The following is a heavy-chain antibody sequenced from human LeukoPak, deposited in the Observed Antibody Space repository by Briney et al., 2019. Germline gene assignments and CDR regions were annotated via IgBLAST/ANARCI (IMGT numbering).Heavy chain of an antibody. CDR2: IYYSGNT. J-gene: IGHJ5*02. D-gene: IGHD6-19*01. V-gene: IGHV4-39*02. Sequence: SETLSLTCTVAGGSISSMSHNWAWIRQPRGKGLEWIATIYYSGNTFYSPSLKSRVTISVDTSKNQFSLRLSSVTAADTAVYYCARDPSGWYGNWLKPWGHGTLVTVSS. CDR3: ARDPSGWYGNWLKP. CDR1: GGSISSMSHN.